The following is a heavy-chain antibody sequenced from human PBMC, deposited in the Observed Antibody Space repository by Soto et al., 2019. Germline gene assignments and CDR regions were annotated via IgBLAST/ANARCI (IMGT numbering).Heavy chain of an antibody. CDR3: AREPGHCSGGSCYPFAYYYGMDV. CDR1: GFTFSSYA. J-gene: IGHJ6*02. CDR2: ISYDGSNK. D-gene: IGHD2-15*01. Sequence: PGGSLRLSCAASGFTFSSYAMHWVRQAPGKGLEWVAVISYDGSNKYYADSVKGRFTISRDNSKNTLYLQMNSLRAEDTAVYYCAREPGHCSGGSCYPFAYYYGMDVWGQGTTVTVSS. V-gene: IGHV3-30-3*01.